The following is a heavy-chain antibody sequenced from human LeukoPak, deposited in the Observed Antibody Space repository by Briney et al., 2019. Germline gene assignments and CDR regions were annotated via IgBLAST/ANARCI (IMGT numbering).Heavy chain of an antibody. CDR1: GDSITGYS. Sequence: PSETLSLTCSVSGDSITGYSWSWIRQPPGKGLEWIGEFNHSGSTNYNPSLKSRVTISVDTSKNQFSLKLSSVTAADTAVYYCARELRYFDWLGTSYFDYWGQGTLVTVSS. CDR3: ARELRYFDWLGTSYFDY. V-gene: IGHV4-34*01. CDR2: FNHSGST. J-gene: IGHJ4*02. D-gene: IGHD3-9*01.